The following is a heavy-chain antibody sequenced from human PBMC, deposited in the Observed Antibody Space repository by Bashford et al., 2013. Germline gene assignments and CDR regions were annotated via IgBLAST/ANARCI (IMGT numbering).Heavy chain of an antibody. Sequence: ASVKVSCKASGGTFSSYAISWVRQAPGQGLEWMGRINPNSGGTNYAQKFQGRVTMTRDTSISTAYMELSRLRSDDTAVYYCARDEVATAFDYWGQGTLVTVSS. CDR2: INPNSGGT. CDR3: ARDEVATAFDY. D-gene: IGHD5-24*01. V-gene: IGHV1-2*06. CDR1: GGTFSSYA. J-gene: IGHJ4*02.